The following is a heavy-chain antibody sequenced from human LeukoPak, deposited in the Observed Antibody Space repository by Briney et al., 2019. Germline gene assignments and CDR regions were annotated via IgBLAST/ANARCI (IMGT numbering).Heavy chain of an antibody. CDR3: ARRVAVTARYYFDF. CDR1: GGSISTFY. Sequence: SGTLSLTCTVSGGSISTFYWSWIRQPPGKGLEWIGYVYYNGNTNYNPSLKSRVTISVDTSKNQFSLKLTSVTAADTAVYFCARRVAVTARYYFDFWGQGTLVTVSS. CDR2: VYYNGNT. D-gene: IGHD6-19*01. J-gene: IGHJ4*02. V-gene: IGHV4-59*08.